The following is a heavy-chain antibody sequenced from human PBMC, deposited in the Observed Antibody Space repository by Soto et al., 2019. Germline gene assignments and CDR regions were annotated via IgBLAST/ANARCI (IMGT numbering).Heavy chain of an antibody. Sequence: EVQLVATGGGLIQPGGSLRLSCAASGLTVSHNYMSWVRQAPGKGLEWVSLIYIGGSTYYADSVKGRFTISRDNSKNTLYLQTSRLRAEDTAVYYCANYGSVDYVGQGTLFPVSS. CDR2: IYIGGST. D-gene: IGHD6-25*01. CDR1: GLTVSHNY. J-gene: IGHJ4*02. CDR3: ANYGSVDY. V-gene: IGHV3-53*02.